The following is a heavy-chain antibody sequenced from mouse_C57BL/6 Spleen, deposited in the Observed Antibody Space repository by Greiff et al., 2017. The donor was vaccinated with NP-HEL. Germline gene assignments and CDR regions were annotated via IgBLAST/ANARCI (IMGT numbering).Heavy chain of an antibody. Sequence: EVQLQQSGPVLVKPGASVKMSCKASGYTFTDYYMNWVKQSHGKSLEWIGVINPYNGGTSYNQKFKGKATLTVDKSSSTAYMELNSLTSEDSAVYYCALYDYDPLFDYWGQGTTLTVSS. D-gene: IGHD2-4*01. CDR2: INPYNGGT. CDR3: ALYDYDPLFDY. J-gene: IGHJ2*01. V-gene: IGHV1-19*01. CDR1: GYTFTDYY.